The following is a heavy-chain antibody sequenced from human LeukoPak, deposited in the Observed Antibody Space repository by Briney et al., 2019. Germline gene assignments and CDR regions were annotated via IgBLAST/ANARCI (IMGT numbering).Heavy chain of an antibody. CDR2: IYHSGST. CDR3: ARDQNWNYVFDY. J-gene: IGHJ4*02. D-gene: IGHD1-7*01. V-gene: IGHV4-39*07. Sequence: SATLSLTCTVSGGSISSSSYYWGWIRQPPGKGLERIGYIYHSGSTYYNPSLKSRVTISVDRSKNQFSLKLSSVTAADTAVYYCARDQNWNYVFDYWGQGTLVTVSS. CDR1: GGSISSSSYY.